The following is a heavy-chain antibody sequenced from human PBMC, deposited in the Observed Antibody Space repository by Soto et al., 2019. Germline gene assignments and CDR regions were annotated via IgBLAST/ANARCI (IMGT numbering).Heavy chain of an antibody. CDR1: GGSISSGGYY. J-gene: IGHJ4*02. V-gene: IGHV4-31*03. CDR2: IYYSGST. Sequence: PSETLSLTCTVSGGSISSGGYYWSWIRQHPGKGLEWIGYIYYSGSTYYNPSLKSRVTISVDTSKNQFSLKLSSVTAADTAVYYCATSKNSSGYYYYRYWGQGTLVTVSS. CDR3: ATSKNSSGYYYYRY. D-gene: IGHD3-22*01.